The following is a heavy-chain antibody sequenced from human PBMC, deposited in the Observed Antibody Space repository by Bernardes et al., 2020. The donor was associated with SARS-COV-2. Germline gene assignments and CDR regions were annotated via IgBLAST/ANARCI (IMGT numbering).Heavy chain of an antibody. J-gene: IGHJ6*02. CDR1: GFTFSSYG. CDR2: IWYDGSNK. Sequence: GGSLRLSCAASGFTFSSYGMHWVRQAPGKGLEWVAVIWYDGSNKYYADSVKGRFTISRDNSKNTLYLQMNSLRAEDTAVYYCARDQLADIVATLFYYYYGMDVWGQGTTVTVSS. V-gene: IGHV3-33*01. D-gene: IGHD5-12*01. CDR3: ARDQLADIVATLFYYYYGMDV.